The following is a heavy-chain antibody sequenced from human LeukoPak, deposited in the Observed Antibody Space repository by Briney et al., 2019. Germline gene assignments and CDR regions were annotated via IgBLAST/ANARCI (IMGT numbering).Heavy chain of an antibody. Sequence: GGSLRLSCAASGITLSNCGMSWVRQAPGKGLEWVAGISDSGGSTNYADSVKGRFTISRDNPKNTLYLQMNSLRAEDTAVYFCAKRGVVIRVILVGFHKEAYYFDSWGQGALVTVSS. CDR2: ISDSGGST. CDR3: AKRGVVIRVILVGFHKEAYYFDS. D-gene: IGHD3-22*01. V-gene: IGHV3-23*01. J-gene: IGHJ4*02. CDR1: GITLSNCG.